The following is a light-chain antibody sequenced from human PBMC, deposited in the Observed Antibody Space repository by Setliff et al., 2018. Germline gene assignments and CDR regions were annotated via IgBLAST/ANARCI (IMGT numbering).Light chain of an antibody. J-gene: IGLJ2*01. V-gene: IGLV2-23*02. CDR2: EVT. CDR1: NSDIGTYNL. CDR3: SSYGRNRSYVYAL. Sequence: QSVLTQPASVSGSPGQSITISCTGANSDIGTYNLVSWYQQYPGRAPNLMIYEVTRRPSGVSDRFSASKSGNTASLTISGLQAEDEADYYCSSYGRNRSYVYALFGGGTK.